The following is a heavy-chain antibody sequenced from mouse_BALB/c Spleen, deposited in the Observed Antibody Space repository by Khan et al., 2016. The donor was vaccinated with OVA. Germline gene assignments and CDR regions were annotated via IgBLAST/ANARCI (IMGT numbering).Heavy chain of an antibody. V-gene: IGHV1-77*01. J-gene: IGHJ2*01. CDR2: IYPGDDST. D-gene: IGHD1-1*01. CDR3: ARSGYGSLVY. Sequence: QVRLQQSGPELVKPGVSLKMSCKASGYKFTDYVINWVKQRPGQGLEWIGQIYPGDDSTYFNEKFKGKATLTADKSSNSAYMQLSSLTSEDSAVYFCARSGYGSLVYWGQGTTLTVSS. CDR1: GYKFTDYV.